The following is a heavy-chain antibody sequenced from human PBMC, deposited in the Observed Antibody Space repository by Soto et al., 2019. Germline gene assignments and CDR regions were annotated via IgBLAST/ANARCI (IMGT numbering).Heavy chain of an antibody. CDR1: GFTFSSYE. D-gene: IGHD3-22*01. J-gene: IGHJ4*02. Sequence: EVQLVASGGGLVQPGGSLRLSCAASGFTFSSYEMNWVRQAPGKGLEWVSYISSSGSTIYYADSVKGRFTISGDNAKNSLYRQMNSLRAEDTAVYYCARDKGIVLVFDYWGQGTLVTVSS. CDR3: ARDKGIVLVFDY. CDR2: ISSSGSTI. V-gene: IGHV3-48*03.